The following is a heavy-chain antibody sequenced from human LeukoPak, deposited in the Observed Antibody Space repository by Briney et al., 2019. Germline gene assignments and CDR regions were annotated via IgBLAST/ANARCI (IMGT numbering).Heavy chain of an antibody. D-gene: IGHD3-22*01. J-gene: IGHJ4*02. CDR2: FDPEDSET. CDR1: GYTLTELS. Sequence: ASVKVSCKVSGYTLTELSMHWVRQAPGKGLEWMGGFDPEDSETIYAQKFQGRVTMTEDTSTDTAYMELSSLRSEDTAVYYCATAPYYYDSSGYNDYWGQGTLVTVSS. V-gene: IGHV1-24*01. CDR3: ATAPYYYDSSGYNDY.